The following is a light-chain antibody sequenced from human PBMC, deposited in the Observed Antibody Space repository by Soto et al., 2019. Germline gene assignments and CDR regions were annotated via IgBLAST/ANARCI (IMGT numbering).Light chain of an antibody. J-gene: IGKJ1*01. Sequence: DIQMTQSPATLSSSVGDRVTITCRASQSISTWLAWYQQKPGKAPKLLIYKASGLESGVPSRFSGSGSGTDFTLTISSLQPDDFATYYCQQFAGFRTFGQGTKVDIK. V-gene: IGKV1-5*03. CDR3: QQFAGFRT. CDR2: KAS. CDR1: QSISTW.